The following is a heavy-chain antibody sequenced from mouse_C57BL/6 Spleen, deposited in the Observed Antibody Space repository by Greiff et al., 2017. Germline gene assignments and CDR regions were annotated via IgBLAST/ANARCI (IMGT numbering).Heavy chain of an antibody. Sequence: QVQLQQSGAELVKPGASVKISCKASGYAFSSYWMNWVKQRPGKGLEWIGQIYPGDGDTNYNGKFKGKATLSADKSSSPAYMQLSSLTSEDSAVYFCARGNYYGSSSYYAMDYWGQGTSVTVSS. CDR3: ARGNYYGSSSYYAMDY. CDR1: GYAFSSYW. V-gene: IGHV1-80*01. CDR2: IYPGDGDT. D-gene: IGHD1-1*01. J-gene: IGHJ4*01.